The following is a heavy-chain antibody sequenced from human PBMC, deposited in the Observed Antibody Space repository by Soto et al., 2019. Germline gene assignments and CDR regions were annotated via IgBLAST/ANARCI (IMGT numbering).Heavy chain of an antibody. J-gene: IGHJ5*02. CDR2: IYYSGST. CDR1: GGSVSSGSYY. Sequence: QVQLQESGPGLVKPSETLSLTCTVSGGSVSSGSYYSSWIRQPPGKGLEWIGYIYYSGSTNYNPSLKSRVTISVDTSKNQFSLKLSSVTAADTAVYYCARDRWLPPAWVGDFWFDPWGQGTLVTVSS. CDR3: ARDRWLPPAWVGDFWFDP. V-gene: IGHV4-61*01. D-gene: IGHD3-22*01.